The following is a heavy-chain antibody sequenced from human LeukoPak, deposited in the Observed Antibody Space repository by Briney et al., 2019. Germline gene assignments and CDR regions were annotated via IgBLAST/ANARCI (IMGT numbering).Heavy chain of an antibody. CDR1: GFTFSSYA. D-gene: IGHD3-3*01. CDR3: AKAHDFWSGYSRLNNWFDP. J-gene: IGHJ5*02. V-gene: IGHV3-23*01. Sequence: GGSLRLSCAASGFTFSSYATSWVRQAPGKGLEWVSAISGSGGSTYYADSVKGRFTISRDNSKNTLYLQMNSLRAEDTAVYYCAKAHDFWSGYSRLNNWFDPWGQGTLVTVSS. CDR2: ISGSGGST.